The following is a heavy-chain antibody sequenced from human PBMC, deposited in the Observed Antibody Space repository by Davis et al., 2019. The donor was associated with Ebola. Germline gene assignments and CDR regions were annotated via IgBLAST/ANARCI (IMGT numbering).Heavy chain of an antibody. D-gene: IGHD2-2*01. CDR1: GYTFTSYG. V-gene: IGHV1-18*01. Sequence: ASVKVSCKASGYTFTSYGISWVRQAPGQGLEWMGWINAYNDNTNYAQNFQGRVTMTTDTSTSTAYMELRSLRSDDTAVYYCARDRRLIVVVPTATWFAPWGQGTLVTVSS. J-gene: IGHJ5*02. CDR2: INAYNDNT. CDR3: ARDRRLIVVVPTATWFAP.